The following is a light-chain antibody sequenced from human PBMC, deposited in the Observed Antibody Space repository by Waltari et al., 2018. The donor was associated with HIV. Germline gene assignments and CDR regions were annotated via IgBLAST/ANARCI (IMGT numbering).Light chain of an antibody. CDR2: EDS. V-gene: IGLV3-10*01. CDR3: YSTDSSGNPS. Sequence: SYELTQPPSVPVPPGQTVSITCSGDALPKKYAFWYQQKSGQAPVLVSYEDSKGSSGIPERFSGSSSGTMATLTISGAQVEDEADYYCYSTDSSGNPSFGGGTKLTVL. J-gene: IGLJ2*01. CDR1: ALPKKY.